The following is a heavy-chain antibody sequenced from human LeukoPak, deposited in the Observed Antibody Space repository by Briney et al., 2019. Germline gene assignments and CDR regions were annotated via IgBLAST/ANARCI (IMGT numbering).Heavy chain of an antibody. CDR3: ARSDQFPYYMDV. V-gene: IGHV1-2*02. CDR1: GYTFTGYY. CDR2: INPNSGDT. D-gene: IGHD2-2*01. Sequence: ASVKVSCKASGYTFTGYYIHWVRQAPGQGLEWMGLINPNSGDTKYAQKFQGRVTMTRDTSISTAYMELSRLRSDDTAVYYCARSDQFPYYMDVWGKGTTVTVSS. J-gene: IGHJ6*03.